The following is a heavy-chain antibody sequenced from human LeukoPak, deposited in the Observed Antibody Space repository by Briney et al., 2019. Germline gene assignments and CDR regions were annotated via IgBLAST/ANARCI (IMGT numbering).Heavy chain of an antibody. CDR3: AKTPGVADYG. CDR1: GITFSNYD. D-gene: IGHD4-17*01. V-gene: IGHV3-23*01. CDR2: FTIDDST. Sequence: GGSLRLSCAASGITFSNYDMSWVRQTPGKGLEWVSAFTIDDSTYYADSVEGRFTISRDNFKSRLYLHMASLRVEDTAVYYCAKTPGVADYGRAQGTLVTVSS. J-gene: IGHJ4*02.